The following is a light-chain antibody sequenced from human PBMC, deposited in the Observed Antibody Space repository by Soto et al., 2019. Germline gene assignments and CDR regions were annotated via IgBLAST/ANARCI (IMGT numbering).Light chain of an antibody. CDR1: ESVSDY. J-gene: IGKJ4*01. CDR3: QQRTNWLT. Sequence: EIVLTQSPATLSLSPGERATLSCRASESVSDYIAWYQQKPGQPPRLVIYDTSNRATGVPARFSGSGSGTDITLTISSLEPEDFAVYYCQQRTNWLTFGGGTKAEIK. V-gene: IGKV3-11*01. CDR2: DTS.